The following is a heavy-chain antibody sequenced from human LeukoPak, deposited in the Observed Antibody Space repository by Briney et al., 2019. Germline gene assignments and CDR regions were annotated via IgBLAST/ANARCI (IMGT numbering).Heavy chain of an antibody. CDR3: ARGGPIVVVPAAVDY. CDR2: INPNSGGT. J-gene: IGHJ4*02. D-gene: IGHD2-2*01. V-gene: IGHV1-2*02. CDR1: GYSFTGYF. Sequence: ASVKVSCKASGYSFTGYFIHWVRQAPGQGLEWMGWINPNSGGTNYAQKFQGRVTMTRDTSISTAYMELSRLRSDDTAVYYCARGGPIVVVPAAVDYWGQGTLVTVSS.